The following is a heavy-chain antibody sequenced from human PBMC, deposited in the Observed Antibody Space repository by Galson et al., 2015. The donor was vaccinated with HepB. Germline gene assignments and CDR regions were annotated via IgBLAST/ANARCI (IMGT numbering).Heavy chain of an antibody. CDR2: IKQDGSEK. Sequence: SLRLSCAASGFTFSNFWMSWVRQAPGKGLEWVANIKQDGSEKHYVDSVKGRFTISRDNVKNSLYLQMSSLRDEDTAVYYCARAIYGDWGSDAFDIWSQGAMVTASS. V-gene: IGHV3-7*01. J-gene: IGHJ3*02. D-gene: IGHD4-17*01. CDR1: GFTFSNFW. CDR3: ARAIYGDWGSDAFDI.